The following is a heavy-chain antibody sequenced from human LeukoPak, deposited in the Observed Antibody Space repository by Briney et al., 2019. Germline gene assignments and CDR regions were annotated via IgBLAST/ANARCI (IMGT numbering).Heavy chain of an antibody. V-gene: IGHV3-11*04. CDR1: GFTFSDYY. J-gene: IGHJ6*03. D-gene: IGHD3-10*01. Sequence: GGSLRLSCAASGFTFSDYYMSWIRQAPGKGLEWVSYISSSGNTISYADSVKGRFTISRDNAKNSLYLQMNSLRAEDTAVYYCTSQLWFGEFQNYYMDVWGKGTTVTVSS. CDR3: TSQLWFGEFQNYYMDV. CDR2: ISSSGNTI.